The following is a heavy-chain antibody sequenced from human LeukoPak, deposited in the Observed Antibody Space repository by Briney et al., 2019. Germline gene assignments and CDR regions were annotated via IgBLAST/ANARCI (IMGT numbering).Heavy chain of an antibody. CDR2: ISSSSSTI. Sequence: GGSLRLSCAASGFTFSSYSMNWVRPAPGKGLEWTSYISSSSSTIYSADSVKGRFTISRDNAKNSLYLQMNSLRDEDTAVYYCARRGYGSSGYTNWFDPWGQGTLVTVSS. D-gene: IGHD3-22*01. CDR1: GFTFSSYS. J-gene: IGHJ5*02. V-gene: IGHV3-48*02. CDR3: ARRGYGSSGYTNWFDP.